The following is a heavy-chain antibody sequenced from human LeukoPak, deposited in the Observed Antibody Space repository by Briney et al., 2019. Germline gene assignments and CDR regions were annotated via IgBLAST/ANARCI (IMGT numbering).Heavy chain of an antibody. D-gene: IGHD2-15*01. CDR3: ARDLGHIFGSSTSVDCSGGSCYSSGAFDI. J-gene: IGHJ3*02. CDR2: ISSSSSYI. V-gene: IGHV3-21*01. CDR1: GFSFSSYS. Sequence: GGSLRLSCAASGFSFSSYSMNWVRQAPGKGLEWVSSISSSSSYIYYADSVKGRFTLSRDNAKNSLSLQMNSLRVEDTAVYYCARDLGHIFGSSTSVDCSGGSCYSSGAFDIWGQGTMVTVSS.